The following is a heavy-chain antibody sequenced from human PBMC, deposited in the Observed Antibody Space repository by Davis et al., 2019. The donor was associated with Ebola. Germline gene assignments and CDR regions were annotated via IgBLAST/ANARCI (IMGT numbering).Heavy chain of an antibody. CDR1: VITFSSYA. CDR3: AKDSVVVIGYFDY. J-gene: IGHJ4*02. D-gene: IGHD3-22*01. CDR2: ISGSGGST. V-gene: IGHV3-23*01. Sequence: GGSLRLSCTDSVITFSSYAMTWVRQAPGKGLEWVSAISGSGGSTYYADSVKGRFTISRDNSKKTLYLQMNSLRAEDTAVYYCAKDSVVVIGYFDYWGQGTLVTVSS.